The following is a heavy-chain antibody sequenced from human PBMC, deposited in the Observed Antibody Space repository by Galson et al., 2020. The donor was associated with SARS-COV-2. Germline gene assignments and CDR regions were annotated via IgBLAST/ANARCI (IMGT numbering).Heavy chain of an antibody. Sequence: GGSLRLSCVAPGFAFGDNGMHWVRQPPGKGLERVAAIWQDGNNKQDEDSVKGRFNISRDNSNNTLYLQMNRLRVEDTAIYYCAKVMALSGLGDALDVWGQGTMVTVSS. CDR3: AKVMALSGLGDALDV. CDR2: IWQDGNNK. J-gene: IGHJ3*01. V-gene: IGHV3-33*03. D-gene: IGHD3-16*01. CDR1: GFAFGDNG.